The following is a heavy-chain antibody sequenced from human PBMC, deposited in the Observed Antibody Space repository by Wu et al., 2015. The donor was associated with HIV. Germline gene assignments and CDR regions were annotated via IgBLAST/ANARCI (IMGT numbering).Heavy chain of an antibody. CDR1: GGTFSSYA. CDR3: AVGQYQLLLAHYYYGMDV. J-gene: IGHJ6*02. D-gene: IGHD2-2*01. CDR2: IIPIFGTA. V-gene: IGHV1-69*05. Sequence: QVQLVQSGAEVKKPGSSVKVSCKASGGTFSSYAISWVRQAPGQGLEWMGGIIPIFGTANYAQKFQGRVTITTDESTSTAYMELSSLRSEDTAVYYCAVGQYQLLLAHYYYGMDVWGQGTTVTVSS.